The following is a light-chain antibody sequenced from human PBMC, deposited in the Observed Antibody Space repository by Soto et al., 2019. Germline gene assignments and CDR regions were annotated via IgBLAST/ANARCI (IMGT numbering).Light chain of an antibody. CDR2: GAS. V-gene: IGKV3-15*01. CDR3: QQYNNWPLT. Sequence: EIVMTQSPVTLSVSPGERATLSCRPSQSVSSNLAWYQQKPGQAPRLLIYGASTRATGIPARFSGSGSGTEFTLTISSLQSEDFAVYYCQQYNNWPLTFGGGTKVEIK. J-gene: IGKJ4*01. CDR1: QSVSSN.